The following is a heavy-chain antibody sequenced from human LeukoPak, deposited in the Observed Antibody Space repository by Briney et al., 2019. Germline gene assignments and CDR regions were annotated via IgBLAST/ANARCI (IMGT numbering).Heavy chain of an antibody. V-gene: IGHV3-21*01. CDR3: ARGRIAAHYYCGMDV. Sequence: GGSLRLSCAASGFTFSSYSMNWVRQAPGKGLEWVSSISSSSSYIYYADSVKGRFTISRDNAKNSLYLQMNSLRAEDTAVYYCARGRIAAHYYCGMDVWGQGTTVTVSS. D-gene: IGHD6-25*01. CDR1: GFTFSSYS. CDR2: ISSSSSYI. J-gene: IGHJ6*02.